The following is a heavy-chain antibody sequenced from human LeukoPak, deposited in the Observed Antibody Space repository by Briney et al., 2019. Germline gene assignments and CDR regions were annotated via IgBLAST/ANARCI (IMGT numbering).Heavy chain of an antibody. V-gene: IGHV4-59*12. D-gene: IGHD6-13*01. CDR1: GGSISSYY. J-gene: IGHJ4*02. CDR2: IYYSGST. Sequence: SETLSLTCTVSGGSISSYYWSWIRQPPGKGLEWIGYIYYSGSTNYNPSLKSRVTISVDTSKNQFSLKLSSVTAADTAVYYCARGRRRSIEAAGTSFDYWGQGTLVTVSS. CDR3: ARGRRRSIEAAGTSFDY.